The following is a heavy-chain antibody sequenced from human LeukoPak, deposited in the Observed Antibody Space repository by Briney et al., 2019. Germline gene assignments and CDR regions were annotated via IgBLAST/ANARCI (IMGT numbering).Heavy chain of an antibody. CDR3: ARSHDSSGYYWDRYFDY. D-gene: IGHD3-22*01. CDR1: GFTVSSNY. V-gene: IGHV3-66*01. CDR2: IYSGGST. J-gene: IGHJ4*02. Sequence: GGSLRLSCTVSGFTVSSNYMSWVRQAPGKGLEWVSVIYSGGSTYYADSVKGRFTISRDNSKNTLYLQMNSLRAEDTAVYYCARSHDSSGYYWDRYFDYWGQGTLVTVSS.